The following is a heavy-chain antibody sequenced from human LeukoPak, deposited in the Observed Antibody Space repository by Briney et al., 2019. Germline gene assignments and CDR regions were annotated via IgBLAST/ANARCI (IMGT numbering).Heavy chain of an antibody. CDR3: AREGGYSSSWSRLGMDV. J-gene: IGHJ6*02. CDR2: INTNTGNP. CDR1: GYTFTSYA. V-gene: IGHV7-4-1*02. D-gene: IGHD6-13*01. Sequence: ASVKVSCKASGYTFTSYAMNWVRQAPGQGLEWMGWINTNTGNPTYAQGFTGRFVFSLDTSVSTAYLQTSSLKAEDTAVYYCAREGGYSSSWSRLGMDVWGQGTMVTVSS.